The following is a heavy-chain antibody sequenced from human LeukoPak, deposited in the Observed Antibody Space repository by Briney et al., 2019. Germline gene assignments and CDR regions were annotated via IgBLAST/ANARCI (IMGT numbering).Heavy chain of an antibody. CDR1: GFTFDDYA. D-gene: IGHD5-12*01. V-gene: IGHV3-9*01. CDR2: ISWNSGSI. J-gene: IGHJ6*03. CDR3: AKGSGYDLIGHYMDV. Sequence: PGGSLRLSCAASGFTFDDYAMHWVRQAPGKGLEWVSGISWNSGSIGYADSVKGRFTISRDNAKNSLYLQMNSLRAEDTALYYCAKGSGYDLIGHYMDVWGKGTTVTVSS.